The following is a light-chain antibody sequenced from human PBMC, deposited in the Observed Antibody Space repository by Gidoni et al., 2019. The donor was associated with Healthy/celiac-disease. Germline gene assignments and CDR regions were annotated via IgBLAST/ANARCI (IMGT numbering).Light chain of an antibody. J-gene: IGKJ1*01. Sequence: EIVLTQSPGTLSLSPGERATLSCRASQSVSSSYLALYQPKPGQAPRLLIYGASSRATGIPDRFSGSGSGTDFTLTISRLEPEDFAVYYCQQYGSSPWTFGQGTKVEIK. V-gene: IGKV3-20*01. CDR3: QQYGSSPWT. CDR1: QSVSSSY. CDR2: GAS.